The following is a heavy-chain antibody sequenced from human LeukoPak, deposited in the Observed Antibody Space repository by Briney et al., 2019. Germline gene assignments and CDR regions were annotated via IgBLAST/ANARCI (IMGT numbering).Heavy chain of an antibody. Sequence: SETLSLTCTVSGGSVSSGSCYWSWIRQPPGKGLEWIGYIYYSGSTNYNPSLKSRVTISVDTSKNQFSLKLSSVTAADTAVYYCAIEGSSGWIDYWGQGTLVTVSS. CDR1: GGSVSSGSCY. CDR3: AIEGSSGWIDY. V-gene: IGHV4-61*01. CDR2: IYYSGST. D-gene: IGHD6-19*01. J-gene: IGHJ4*02.